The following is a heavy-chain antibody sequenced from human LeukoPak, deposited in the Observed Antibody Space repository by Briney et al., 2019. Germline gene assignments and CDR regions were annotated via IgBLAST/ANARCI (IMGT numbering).Heavy chain of an antibody. D-gene: IGHD3-22*01. V-gene: IGHV3-74*01. CDR3: ARAPSEIGGYYPEYFRH. J-gene: IGHJ1*01. CDR2: IKSDGKT. Sequence: AGGSLRLSCAASGFTFSSYWMHWVRQAPGKGLVWVSRIKSDGKTNYADSVKGRFTISRDNAKNTVSLQMNSLRAEDTGVYYCARAPSEIGGYYPEYFRHWGQGTLATVSS. CDR1: GFTFSSYW.